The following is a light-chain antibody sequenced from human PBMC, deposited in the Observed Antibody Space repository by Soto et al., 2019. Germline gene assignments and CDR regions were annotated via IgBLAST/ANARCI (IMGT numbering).Light chain of an antibody. CDR1: QSVSNN. J-gene: IGKJ4*01. CDR2: GAS. V-gene: IGKV3-15*01. Sequence: EILMTQSPATLSVSPGDRATLSCRARQSVSNNLAWYHQRPGQAPRLLIYGASTRATGIPSRFSGSGSGTDFTLTISSLQPEDVAAYYCQKYNSAPLTFGGGTKVDI. CDR3: QKYNSAPLT.